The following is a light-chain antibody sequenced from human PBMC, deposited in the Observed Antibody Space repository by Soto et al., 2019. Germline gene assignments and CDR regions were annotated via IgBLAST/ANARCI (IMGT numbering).Light chain of an antibody. Sequence: QSALTQPASVSGSPGQSITISCTGSSSDVGTYNLVSWYQHHPGKAPKLMVSEVVKRPSGVSNRFSGSKSYNTASLTISGRQAEYEADYYCCSYAGSSMFVFGGGTELTVL. CDR3: CSYAGSSMFV. CDR1: SSDVGTYNL. J-gene: IGLJ2*01. CDR2: EVV. V-gene: IGLV2-23*02.